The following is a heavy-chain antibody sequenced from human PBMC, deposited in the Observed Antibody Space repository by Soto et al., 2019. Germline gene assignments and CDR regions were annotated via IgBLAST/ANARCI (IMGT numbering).Heavy chain of an antibody. CDR3: SRIDHRCLEWLFPDS. V-gene: IGHV4-31*03. J-gene: IGHJ4*02. CDR2: IYHSGNT. CDR1: GGSISSGRYY. Sequence: QVQLQESGPGLVRPSQTLSLTCTVSGGSISSGRYYWNWIRQHPGKGLEWIGYIYHSGNTYYNPSLKSRSSISVDTSKNQFSLKLNSVTVADTAVYYCSRIDHRCLEWLFPDSWGQGTLVTVSS. D-gene: IGHD3-3*01.